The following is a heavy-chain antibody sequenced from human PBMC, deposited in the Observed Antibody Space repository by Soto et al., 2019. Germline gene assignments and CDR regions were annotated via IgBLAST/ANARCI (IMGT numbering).Heavy chain of an antibody. Sequence: GGSLRLSCAVSGFNVMSYWMSWVRQAPGKGLEWVSVIYSAGNTYYADSVKGRFSISRDNSKNTVYLQMNSLRVEDTAVYYCARGRDGYNFLYEPTWGQGTLVTVSS. CDR2: IYSAGNT. CDR3: ARGRDGYNFLYEPT. D-gene: IGHD5-12*01. V-gene: IGHV3-53*01. CDR1: GFNVMSYW. J-gene: IGHJ4*02.